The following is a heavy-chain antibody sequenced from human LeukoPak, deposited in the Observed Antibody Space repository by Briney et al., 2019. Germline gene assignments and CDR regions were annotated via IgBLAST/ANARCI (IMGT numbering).Heavy chain of an antibody. Sequence: ASVKVSCKASGYTFTSYAMHWVRQAPGQRLEWMGWINAGSGNTKYSQKFQGRVTITRDTSASTAYMELSSLRSEDTAVYYCARERPQYCSGGSCYYYYYGMDVWGQGTTVTVSS. CDR1: GYTFTSYA. V-gene: IGHV1-3*01. J-gene: IGHJ6*02. CDR3: ARERPQYCSGGSCYYYYYGMDV. CDR2: INAGSGNT. D-gene: IGHD2-15*01.